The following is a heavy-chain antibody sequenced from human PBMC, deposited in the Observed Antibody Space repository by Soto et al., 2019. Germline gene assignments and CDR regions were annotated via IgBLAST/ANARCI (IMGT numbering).Heavy chain of an antibody. J-gene: IGHJ4*02. CDR1: GFIFSSYA. Sequence: EVQVLESGGGMVQPGGSLRLSCAASGFIFSSYAMSWVRQAPGKGLEWVSSINGSGASTYYADSVKGRFTISRDNPKNTLYLQMNSLRAEDTAVYYCAKDMGFWGQGTLVTVSS. D-gene: IGHD3-10*01. V-gene: IGHV3-23*01. CDR3: AKDMGF. CDR2: INGSGAST.